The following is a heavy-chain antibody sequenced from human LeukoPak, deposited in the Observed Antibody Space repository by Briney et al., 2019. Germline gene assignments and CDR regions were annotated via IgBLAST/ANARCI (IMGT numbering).Heavy chain of an antibody. CDR2: ISGSGGST. V-gene: IGHV3-23*01. CDR3: AKDEQGALYYGMDV. CDR1: GFTFSSDA. J-gene: IGHJ6*04. Sequence: GGSLRLSCAASGFTFSSDAMSWGRQAPGKGLEWVSTISGSGGSTYYADSVKGRFTISRDNSKNTLHLQMNSLRAEDTAVYHCAKDEQGALYYGMDVWGKGTTVTVSS. D-gene: IGHD1/OR15-1a*01.